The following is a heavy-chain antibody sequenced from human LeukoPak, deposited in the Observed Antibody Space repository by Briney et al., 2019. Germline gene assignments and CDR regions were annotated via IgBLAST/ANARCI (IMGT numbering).Heavy chain of an antibody. D-gene: IGHD1-26*01. CDR2: ISSSSTI. CDR3: ARTPSYYDAFDI. Sequence: GGSLRLSCAASGFTFNSYSMNWVRQAPGKGLEWVSYISSSSTIYYADSVKGRFTISRDNAKNSLYLQMNSLRAEDTAVYYCARTPSYYDAFDIWAKGQWSPSLQ. J-gene: IGHJ3*02. CDR1: GFTFNSYS. V-gene: IGHV3-48*01.